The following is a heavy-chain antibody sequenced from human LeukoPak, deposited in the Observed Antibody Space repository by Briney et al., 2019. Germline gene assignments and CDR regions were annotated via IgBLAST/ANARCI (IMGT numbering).Heavy chain of an antibody. V-gene: IGHV4-4*07. Sequence: SETLSLTCTVSGDSINNYHWSWLRQPAGKGLEWIGHIFVSGSTHYNPSLKSRVTMSVDSSKNQLSLKLNSVTAADTAVYYCARRSSRPYWYFDLWGRGTLVTVSS. CDR1: GDSINNYH. CDR2: IFVSGST. CDR3: ARRSSRPYWYFDL. D-gene: IGHD6-13*01. J-gene: IGHJ2*01.